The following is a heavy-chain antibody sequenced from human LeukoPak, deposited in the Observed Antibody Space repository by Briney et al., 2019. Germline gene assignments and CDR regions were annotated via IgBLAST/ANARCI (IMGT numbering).Heavy chain of an antibody. V-gene: IGHV1-8*01. J-gene: IGHJ5*02. CDR2: MNPNTGNS. Sequence: GASVTVSFMASGYTFTIYDINWVRQAAGQGREWMGWMNPNTGNSGYAQRFQGRVTLTRDTSIDTAYMELSSLGSQDTAVYYCARKTCTTTSCLHPWGQGTLVIVSS. CDR3: ARKTCTTTSCLHP. CDR1: GYTFTIYD. D-gene: IGHD2-2*01.